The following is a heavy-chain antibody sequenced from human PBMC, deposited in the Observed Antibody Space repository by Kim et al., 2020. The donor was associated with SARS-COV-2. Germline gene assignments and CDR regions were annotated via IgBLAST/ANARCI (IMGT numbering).Heavy chain of an antibody. Sequence: LSLTCAASGFTFSSYWMSWVRQAPGKGLEWVANIKQDGSEKYYVDSVKGRFTISRDNAKKSLYLQMNSLRAEDTAVYHCAVNANDRSGVGGFEYWGQGTLVTVSS. V-gene: IGHV3-7*01. J-gene: IGHJ4*02. CDR3: AVNANDRSGVGGFEY. CDR1: GFTFSSYW. CDR2: IKQDGSEK. D-gene: IGHD3-10*01.